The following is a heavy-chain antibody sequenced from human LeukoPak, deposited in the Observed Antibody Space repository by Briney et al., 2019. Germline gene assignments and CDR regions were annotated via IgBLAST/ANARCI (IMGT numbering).Heavy chain of an antibody. V-gene: IGHV4-39*01. CDR3: ARQRQWLFDY. CDR1: GGSISSSSYY. D-gene: IGHD6-19*01. J-gene: IGHJ4*02. Sequence: SETLSLTCTVSGGSISSSSYYWGWIRQPPGKGLEWIGSIYYSGSTYYNPSLKSRVTISVDTSKNQFSLELSSVTAADTAVYYCARQRQWLFDYWGQGTLVTVSS. CDR2: IYYSGST.